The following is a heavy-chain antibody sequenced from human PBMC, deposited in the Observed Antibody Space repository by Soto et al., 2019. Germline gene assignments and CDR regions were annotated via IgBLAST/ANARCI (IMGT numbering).Heavy chain of an antibody. CDR1: GYTFTGYY. D-gene: IGHD5-12*01. CDR3: AKGGAIVADGNRVYLYKAMDV. J-gene: IGHJ6*02. CDR2: INPNSGDT. V-gene: IGHV1-2*02. Sequence: GASVKVSCKASGYTFTGYYVHWVRQAPGQGLEWMGWINPNSGDTYLAQRFQGRVTMNRDTSIGTAYMELRGLTSDDTAEYYCAKGGAIVADGNRVYLYKAMDVWGQGTTVTVSS.